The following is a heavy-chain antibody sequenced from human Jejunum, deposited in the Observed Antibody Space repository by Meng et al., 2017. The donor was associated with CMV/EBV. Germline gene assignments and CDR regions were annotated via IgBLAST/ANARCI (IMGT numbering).Heavy chain of an antibody. CDR2: INYSETI. V-gene: IGHV4-34*01. D-gene: IGHD3-10*01. Sequence: CAVYGGSVTVYFCSWIRQSPGKGLEWIGEINYSETINYNPSLKSRVTMSVDTSKNQFSLKLSSVTAADTAVYYCARRVGSGKYYFDYWSQGTLVTVSS. CDR1: GGSVTVYF. J-gene: IGHJ4*02. CDR3: ARRVGSGKYYFDY.